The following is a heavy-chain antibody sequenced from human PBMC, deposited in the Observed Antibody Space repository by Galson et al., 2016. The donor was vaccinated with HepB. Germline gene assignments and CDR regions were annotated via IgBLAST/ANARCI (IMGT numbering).Heavy chain of an antibody. CDR1: GYTFTSDA. J-gene: IGHJ4*02. CDR2: INAVNGET. Sequence: VKVSCKASGYTFTSDAMHWLRQAPGQRLEWMGWINAVNGETKFSQKFQGRVTITRDTSASTAYMVLTSLRSADTAVYFCARGVGLHSTSAAFDYWGQGTLITVSS. D-gene: IGHD6-6*01. CDR3: ARGVGLHSTSAAFDY. V-gene: IGHV1-3*01.